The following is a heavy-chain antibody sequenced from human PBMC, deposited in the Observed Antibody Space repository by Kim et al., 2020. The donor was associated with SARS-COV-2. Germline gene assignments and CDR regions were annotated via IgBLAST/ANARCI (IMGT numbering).Heavy chain of an antibody. CDR2: INHSGST. V-gene: IGHV4-34*01. CDR1: GGSFSGYY. J-gene: IGHJ4*02. CDR3: ARGRDYPIPDY. Sequence: SETLSLTCAVYGGSFSGYYWSWIRQPPGKGLEWIGEINHSGSTNYNPSLKSRVTISVDTSKNQFSLKLSSVTAADTAVYYCARGRDYPIPDYWGQGTLVTVSS. D-gene: IGHD4-17*01.